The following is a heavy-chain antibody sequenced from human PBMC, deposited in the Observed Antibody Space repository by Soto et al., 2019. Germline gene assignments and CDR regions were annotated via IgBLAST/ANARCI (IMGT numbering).Heavy chain of an antibody. CDR3: AREDYGGNSDHWFDP. CDR1: GFTFSSYG. V-gene: IGHV3-33*01. CDR2: IWYGGSNK. D-gene: IGHD4-17*01. J-gene: IGHJ5*02. Sequence: PGGSLRPSCAAPGFTFSSYGMHWVRQAPGKGLEWVAVIWYGGSNKYYADSVKGRFTISRDNSKNTLYLQMSRLRAEDTAVYYCAREDYGGNSDHWFDPWGQGTLVTVSS.